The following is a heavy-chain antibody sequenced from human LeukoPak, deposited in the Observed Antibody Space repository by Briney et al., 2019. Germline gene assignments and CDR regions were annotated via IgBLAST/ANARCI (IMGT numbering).Heavy chain of an antibody. J-gene: IGHJ3*02. CDR3: ARDQQLERRAYDAFDI. V-gene: IGHV1-2*02. D-gene: IGHD1-1*01. CDR2: INPNSGGT. CDR1: GYTFTDYY. Sequence: GASVKVSCKASGYTFTDYYMHWVRQAPGQGLEWMGWINPNSGGTNYAQKFQGRVTMTRDTSIRTAYMELSSLRSEDTAVYYCARDQQLERRAYDAFDIWGQGTMVTVSS.